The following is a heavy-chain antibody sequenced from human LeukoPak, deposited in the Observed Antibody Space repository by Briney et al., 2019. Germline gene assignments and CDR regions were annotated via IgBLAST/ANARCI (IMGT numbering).Heavy chain of an antibody. J-gene: IGHJ4*02. CDR3: AKAITALVLTTWDS. D-gene: IGHD2-8*02. Sequence: AGGSLRLSCAASGLTLYTYGMNWIRQAPGKGLEWVSTISGSGSNTYYADSVKGRFTIFRDNSRNILYLQMNSLRAEDTAVYYCAKAITALVLTTWDSWGQGTLVTVSP. CDR1: GLTLYTYG. V-gene: IGHV3-23*01. CDR2: ISGSGSNT.